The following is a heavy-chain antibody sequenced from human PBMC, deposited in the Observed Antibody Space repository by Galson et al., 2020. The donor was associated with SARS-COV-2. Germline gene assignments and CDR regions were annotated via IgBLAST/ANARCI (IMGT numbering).Heavy chain of an antibody. CDR2: ITGTGGST. D-gene: IGHD3-10*01. CDR1: GFTFSDYA. CDR3: AKGGWFFDL. J-gene: IGHJ2*01. Sequence: GGSLRLSCAASGFTFSDYAINWVRQAPGKGLEWVSAITGTGGSTYYRDSVKGRFTISRDNSKNTVYLQMNSLRADDTALYYCAKGGWFFDLWGRGTLVTVSS. V-gene: IGHV3-23*01.